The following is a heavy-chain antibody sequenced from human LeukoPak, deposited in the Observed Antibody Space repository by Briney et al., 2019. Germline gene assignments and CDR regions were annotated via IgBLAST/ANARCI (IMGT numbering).Heavy chain of an antibody. Sequence: AGGSLRLSCAASGFTFSDHYMDWVRQAPGKGLEWVGRVRNKANSYTTEYAASVKGRFTVSRDDSENSLYLQINSLKTEDTAVYYCARETGSVSWFDPWGQGTLVTVSS. V-gene: IGHV3-72*01. CDR2: VRNKANSYTT. J-gene: IGHJ5*02. CDR3: ARETGSVSWFDP. CDR1: GFTFSDHY. D-gene: IGHD3-10*01.